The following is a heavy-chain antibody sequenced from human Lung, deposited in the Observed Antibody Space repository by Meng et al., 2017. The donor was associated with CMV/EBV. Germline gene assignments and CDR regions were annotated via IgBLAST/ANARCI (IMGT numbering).Heavy chain of an antibody. D-gene: IGHD3-22*01. CDR3: ARTHDSSGYFLFDY. CDR1: GGSISSGGYY. J-gene: IGHJ4*02. Sequence: SETLSLXCTVSGGSISSGGYYWSWIRQHPGKGLEWIGYIYYSGSTYYNPSLKSRVTISVDTSKNQFSLKLSSVTAADTAVYYCARTHDSSGYFLFDYWGQGTXVTVSS. CDR2: IYYSGST. V-gene: IGHV4-31*03.